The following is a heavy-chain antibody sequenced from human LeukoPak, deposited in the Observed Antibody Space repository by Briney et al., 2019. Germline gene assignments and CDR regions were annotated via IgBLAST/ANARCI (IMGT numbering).Heavy chain of an antibody. Sequence: GGSLRLSCAVSGVSLMDYTMNWVRQAPGKGLEWVSSISTTSSYINYADSVKGRFTISRDNSKNTLYLQMNSLRAEDTAVYYCAKGDFNILTGYSYYYYMDVWGKGTTVTISS. CDR2: ISTTSSYI. CDR3: AKGDFNILTGYSYYYYMDV. CDR1: GVSLMDYT. V-gene: IGHV3-21*04. D-gene: IGHD3-9*01. J-gene: IGHJ6*03.